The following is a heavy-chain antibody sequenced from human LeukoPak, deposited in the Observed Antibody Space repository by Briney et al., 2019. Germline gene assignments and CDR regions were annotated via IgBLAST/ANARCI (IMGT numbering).Heavy chain of an antibody. CDR3: ARDFGRFGEIVDAFDI. CDR2: ISSSSSYI. J-gene: IGHJ3*02. V-gene: IGHV3-21*01. D-gene: IGHD3-10*01. Sequence: GGSLRLSCAASGFTFSSYSMNWVRQAPGKGLEWVSSISSSSSYIYYADSVKGRFTISRDNAKNSLYLQMNSLRAEDTAVYYCARDFGRFGEIVDAFDIWGQGTMVTVSS. CDR1: GFTFSSYS.